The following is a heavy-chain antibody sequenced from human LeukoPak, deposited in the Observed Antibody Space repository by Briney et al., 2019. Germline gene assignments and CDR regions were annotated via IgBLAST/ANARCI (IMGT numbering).Heavy chain of an antibody. D-gene: IGHD3-22*01. Sequence: ASVTVSCKASGYTFSVYYMHWVRQAPGQGLEWMGWINPDSGGTEYSQKFQGRVTMTRDTSITTVFMEVTSLASDDTAVYFCARDTYDSSGYYFDYWGQGTLVTVSS. CDR2: INPDSGGT. V-gene: IGHV1-2*02. CDR1: GYTFSVYY. J-gene: IGHJ4*02. CDR3: ARDTYDSSGYYFDY.